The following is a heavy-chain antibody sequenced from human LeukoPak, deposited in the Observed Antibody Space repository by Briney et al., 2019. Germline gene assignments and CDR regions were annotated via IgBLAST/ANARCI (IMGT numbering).Heavy chain of an antibody. J-gene: IGHJ4*02. CDR3: ATGNGGYYDF. D-gene: IGHD1-1*01. CDR2: IKKEADGGTT. Sequence: PGGSLTLSCEASGFSFSKAWMTWVRQSPGKGLEWVGRIKKEADGGTTDYTDPVKGRFTMSRDDSKKTLYLQMDSLKLEDTAIYYCATGNGGYYDFWGQGTLVTVSS. CDR1: GFSFSKAW. V-gene: IGHV3-15*05.